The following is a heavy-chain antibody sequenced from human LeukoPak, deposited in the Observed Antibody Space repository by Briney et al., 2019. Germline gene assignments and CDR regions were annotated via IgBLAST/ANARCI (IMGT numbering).Heavy chain of an antibody. V-gene: IGHV1-69*13. Sequence: SVKVSCKASGGTFSSYAISWVRQAPGQGLEWMGGIIPIFGTANYAQKFQGRVTITADESTSTAYMELSSLRSEDTAVYYCATVPYITMAEGVDYYGMDVWGQGTTVTVSS. CDR3: ATVPYITMAEGVDYYGMDV. CDR2: IIPIFGTA. CDR1: GGTFSSYA. J-gene: IGHJ6*02. D-gene: IGHD3-10*01.